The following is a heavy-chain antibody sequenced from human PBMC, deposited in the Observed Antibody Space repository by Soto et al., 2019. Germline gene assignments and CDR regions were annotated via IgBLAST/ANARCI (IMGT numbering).Heavy chain of an antibody. CDR2: ISGSGGST. D-gene: IGHD3-3*02. CDR1: GFTFSSYA. CDR3: AKGIEGHYYYGMDV. V-gene: IGHV3-23*01. Sequence: PGGSLRLSCAASGFTFSSYAMSWVRQAPGKGLEWVSAISGSGGSTYYADSVKGRFTISRDNSKNTLYLQMNSLRAEDTAVYYCAKGIEGHYYYGMDVWGQGTTVTVSS. J-gene: IGHJ6*02.